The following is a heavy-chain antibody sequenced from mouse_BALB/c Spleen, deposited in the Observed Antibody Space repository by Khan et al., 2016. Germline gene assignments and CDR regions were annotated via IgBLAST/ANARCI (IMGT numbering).Heavy chain of an antibody. CDR2: ISYSGST. J-gene: IGHJ2*01. CDR1: GYSITSDYA. V-gene: IGHV3-2*02. Sequence: VQLKESGPGLVKPSQSLSLTCTVTGYSITSDYAWNWIRQFPGNKLEWMGYISYSGSTIYNPSLKSRIFITRDTSKNQFFLQLNSVTTEDTATYYCARWLLEFPYYFDYWGQGTTRTVSS. D-gene: IGHD2-12*01. CDR3: ARWLLEFPYYFDY.